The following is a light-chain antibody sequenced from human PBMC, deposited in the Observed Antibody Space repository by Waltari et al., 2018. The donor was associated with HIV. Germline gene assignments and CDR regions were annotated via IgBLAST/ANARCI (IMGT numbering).Light chain of an antibody. V-gene: IGKV4-1*01. Sequence: DIVMTQSPDSLAVSLGERATINCKSSQNVLHSSNNKSCLAWYQHKPGQPPRLLLFWAFTRETGVPDRFSGSGSGTDFTLTISSLQVEDAAVYYCHQYYTTPRTFGQGTEVEVK. J-gene: IGKJ1*01. CDR2: WAF. CDR3: HQYYTTPRT. CDR1: QNVLHSSNNKSC.